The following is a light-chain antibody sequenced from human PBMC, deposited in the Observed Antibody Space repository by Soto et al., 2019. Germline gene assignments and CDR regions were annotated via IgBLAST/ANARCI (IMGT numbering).Light chain of an antibody. CDR3: CSYTISATLV. Sequence: QSALTQPASVSGSPGQSITISCSGSTNDSGGYNYVSWYQHHPGKVPKVIIYEVRNRPSGVSNRFSGSKSGNTASLTISGLQADDEADYYCCSYTISATLVFGGGTKVTVL. J-gene: IGLJ3*02. V-gene: IGLV2-14*01. CDR2: EVR. CDR1: TNDSGGYNY.